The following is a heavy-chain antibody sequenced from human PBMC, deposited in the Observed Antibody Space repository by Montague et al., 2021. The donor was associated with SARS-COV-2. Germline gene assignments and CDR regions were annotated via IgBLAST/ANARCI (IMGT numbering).Heavy chain of an antibody. V-gene: IGHV4-34*01. CDR1: GGSFSTYS. CDR3: ARLGDGVVPSPILGVGPYYSYYYMDV. D-gene: IGHD3-10*01. CDR2: IHHGGST. Sequence: SETLSLTCAVHGGSFSTYSWNWIRQPPGKGLEWIGEIHHGGSTNCNPSLKSRVTISADTSKNQFSLKLTSVAAAGTAVYYCARLGDGVVPSPILGVGPYYSYYYMDVWGKGTTVTVSS. J-gene: IGHJ6*03.